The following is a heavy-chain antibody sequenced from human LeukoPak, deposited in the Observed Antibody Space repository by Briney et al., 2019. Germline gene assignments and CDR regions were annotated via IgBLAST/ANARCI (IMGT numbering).Heavy chain of an antibody. CDR1: GFTFSSYA. V-gene: IGHV3-30-3*01. J-gene: IGHJ4*02. Sequence: GGSLRLSCAASGFTFSSYAMHWVRQAPGKGLEWVAVISYDGSNKYYADSVKGRFTISRDNSKNTLYLQMNSLRAEDTAVYYCARDLGEYQLLFYLFDYWGQGTLVTVSS. CDR2: ISYDGSNK. D-gene: IGHD2-2*01. CDR3: ARDLGEYQLLFYLFDY.